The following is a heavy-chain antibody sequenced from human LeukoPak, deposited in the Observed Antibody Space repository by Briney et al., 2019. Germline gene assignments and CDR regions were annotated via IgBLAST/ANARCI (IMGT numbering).Heavy chain of an antibody. V-gene: IGHV3-30*18. CDR2: ISYDGSNK. J-gene: IGHJ4*02. Sequence: PGRSLRLSCAASGFTFSSYGMHWVRQAPGKGLEWVAVISYDGSNKYYADSVKGRFTISRDNSKNTLYLQMNSLRAEVTAVYYCAKALPATAGIDYWGQGTLVTVSS. D-gene: IGHD1-1*01. CDR3: AKALPATAGIDY. CDR1: GFTFSSYG.